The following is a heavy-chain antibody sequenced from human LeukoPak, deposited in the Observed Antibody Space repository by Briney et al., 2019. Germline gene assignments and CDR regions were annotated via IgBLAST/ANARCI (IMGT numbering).Heavy chain of an antibody. V-gene: IGHV3-7*01. CDR1: GFTFSSYW. CDR3: ARGSWYFDY. J-gene: IGHJ4*02. D-gene: IGHD1-26*01. CDR2: IKQDGSEK. Sequence: GGSLRLSCAASGFTFSSYWMSWVRQAPGKGLEWVANIKQDGSEKYYVDSVKGRFTISRDNTNNSLYLQTNSLRAEDTAVYYCARGSWYFDYWGQRTLVTVSS.